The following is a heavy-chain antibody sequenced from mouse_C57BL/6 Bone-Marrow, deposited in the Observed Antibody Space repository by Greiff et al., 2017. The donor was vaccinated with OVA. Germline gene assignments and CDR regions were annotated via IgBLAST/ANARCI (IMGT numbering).Heavy chain of an antibody. J-gene: IGHJ3*01. Sequence: DVMLVESGGGLVKPGGSLKLSCAASGFTFSSYTMSWVRQTPEKRLEWVATISGGGGNTYYPDSVKGRFTISRDNAKNTLYLQMSSLRSEDTALYYCANIYYDYDDAYWGQGTLVTVSA. CDR3: ANIYYDYDDAY. CDR2: ISGGGGNT. D-gene: IGHD2-4*01. V-gene: IGHV5-9*01. CDR1: GFTFSSYT.